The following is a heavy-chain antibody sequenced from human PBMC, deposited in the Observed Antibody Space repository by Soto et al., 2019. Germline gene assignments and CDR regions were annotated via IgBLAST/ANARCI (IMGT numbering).Heavy chain of an antibody. D-gene: IGHD3-3*01. J-gene: IGHJ4*02. CDR3: ARASEASSLRFLEWFLYFDY. V-gene: IGHV4-59*01. CDR1: GGSISSYY. CDR2: IYYSGST. Sequence: PSDTLSLTRTVSGGSISSYYWSWIRQPPGKGLEWIGYIYYSGSTNYNPSLKSRVTISVDTSKNQFSLKLSSVTAADTAVYYCARASEASSLRFLEWFLYFDYWGQGTLVTVSS.